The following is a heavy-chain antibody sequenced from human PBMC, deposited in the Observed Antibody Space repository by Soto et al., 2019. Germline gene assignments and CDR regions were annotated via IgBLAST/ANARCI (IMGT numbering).Heavy chain of an antibody. D-gene: IGHD3-3*01. J-gene: IGHJ6*02. CDR1: GFTFSSYA. CDR3: ARGRSGYGMDV. Sequence: GGSLRLSCAASGFTFSSYAMHWVRQAPGKGLEWVAVIWYDGNNKYYADSVKGRFTISRDNSKSTLFLQMNSLRAEDTAVYFCARGRSGYGMDVWGQGTTVTVSS. V-gene: IGHV3-33*01. CDR2: IWYDGNNK.